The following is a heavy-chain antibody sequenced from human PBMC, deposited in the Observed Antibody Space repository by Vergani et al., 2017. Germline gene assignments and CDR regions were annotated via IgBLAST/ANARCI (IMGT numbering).Heavy chain of an antibody. CDR3: AKGQQLVFFSVDV. CDR1: GFRFDEYA. J-gene: IGHJ6*04. V-gene: IGHV3-9*03. CDR2: VSWNSETI. D-gene: IGHD6-13*01. Sequence: EEKLVESGGGLVQPGRSLRLSCEASGFRFDEYAMHWVRRVPGKGLEWVSGVSWNSETIRYADSVKGRFTISRDNAKSSLYLQMDSLRPEDMAHYYCAKGQQLVFFSVDVWGIGTSVTVTA.